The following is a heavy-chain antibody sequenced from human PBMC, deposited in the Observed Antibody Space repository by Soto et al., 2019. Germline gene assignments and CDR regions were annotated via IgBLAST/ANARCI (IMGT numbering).Heavy chain of an antibody. CDR3: AKGFGDYATYFDY. Sequence: PGGSLRLSCAASGFAFSSYAMSWVRQAPGKGLEWVSAISGSGGSTYYADSVNGRFTISRDNSKITLYLQMNSLRAEDTAVYYCAKGFGDYATYFDYWGQGTLVTVSS. CDR2: ISGSGGST. V-gene: IGHV3-23*01. J-gene: IGHJ4*02. CDR1: GFAFSSYA. D-gene: IGHD4-17*01.